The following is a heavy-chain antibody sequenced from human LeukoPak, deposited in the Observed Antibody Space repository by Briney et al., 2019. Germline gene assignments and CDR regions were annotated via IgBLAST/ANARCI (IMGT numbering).Heavy chain of an antibody. Sequence: PSETLSLTCAVSGGSISSSNWWTWVRQPPGKGLEWIGEIYHAGNTNYNPSLKSRVTISVNKSKNQFSLKLTSVTAADTAVYYCATEAYYDSSGPHFDYWGQGTLVNVSS. J-gene: IGHJ4*02. D-gene: IGHD3-22*01. CDR2: IYHAGNT. CDR3: ATEAYYDSSGPHFDY. V-gene: IGHV4-4*02. CDR1: GGSISSSNW.